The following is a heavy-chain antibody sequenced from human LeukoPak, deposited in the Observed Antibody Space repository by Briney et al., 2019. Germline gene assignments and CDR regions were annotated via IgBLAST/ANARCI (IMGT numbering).Heavy chain of an antibody. CDR3: ARQRWVGDAFDV. D-gene: IGHD1-26*01. Sequence: PSETLSLTCTVSGGSISSYYWSWIRQPPGKGLEWIGYIYYSGSTNYNPSLKSRVTISVDTSKNQFSLKLSSVTAADTAVYYCARQRWVGDAFDVWGQGTMVTVSS. CDR1: GGSISSYY. V-gene: IGHV4-59*01. J-gene: IGHJ3*01. CDR2: IYYSGST.